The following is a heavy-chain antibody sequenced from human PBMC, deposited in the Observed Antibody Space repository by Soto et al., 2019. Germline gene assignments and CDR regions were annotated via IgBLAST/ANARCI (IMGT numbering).Heavy chain of an antibody. D-gene: IGHD1-1*01. CDR2: ISYDGSNK. Sequence: PGGSLRLSCAASGFTFSSYDMHWVRQAPGKGLEWVAVISYDGSNKYYADSVKGRFTISRDNSKNTLYLQMNSLRAEDTAVYYCARDRTGTTNYYYYGMDVWGQGTTVTVSS. CDR1: GFTFSSYD. J-gene: IGHJ6*02. CDR3: ARDRTGTTNYYYYGMDV. V-gene: IGHV3-30-3*01.